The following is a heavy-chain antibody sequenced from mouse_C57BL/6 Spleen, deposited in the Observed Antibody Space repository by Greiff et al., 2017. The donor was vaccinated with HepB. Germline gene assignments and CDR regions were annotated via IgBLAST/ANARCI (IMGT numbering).Heavy chain of an antibody. J-gene: IGHJ4*01. CDR1: GYTFTSYG. V-gene: IGHV1-81*01. D-gene: IGHD2-2*01. CDR3: AREMVTTTDYYAMDY. Sequence: QVQLKESGAELARPGASVKLSCKASGYTFTSYGISWVKQRTGQGLEWIGEIYPRSGNTYYNEKFKGKATLTADKSSSTAYMELRSLTSEDSAVYFCAREMVTTTDYYAMDYWGQGTSVTVSS. CDR2: IYPRSGNT.